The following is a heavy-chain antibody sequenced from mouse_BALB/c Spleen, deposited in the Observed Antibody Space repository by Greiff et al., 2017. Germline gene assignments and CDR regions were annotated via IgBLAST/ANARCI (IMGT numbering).Heavy chain of an antibody. V-gene: IGHV2-9*02. CDR1: GFSLTSYG. Sequence: QVQLQQSGPGLVAPSQSLSITCTVSGFSLTSYGVHWVRQPPGKGLEWLGVIWAGGSTNYNSALMSRLSISKDNSKSQVFLKMNSLQTDDTAMYYCARGYYDYDVPWFAYWGQGTLVTVSA. CDR3: ARGYYDYDVPWFAY. J-gene: IGHJ3*01. CDR2: IWAGGST. D-gene: IGHD2-4*01.